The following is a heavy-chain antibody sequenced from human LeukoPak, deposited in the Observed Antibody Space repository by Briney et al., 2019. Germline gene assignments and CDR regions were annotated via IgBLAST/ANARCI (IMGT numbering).Heavy chain of an antibody. CDR3: AKGRSPYDPMDV. V-gene: IGHV3-30*02. CDR1: GFTFSSYG. CDR2: IRYDGSNK. Sequence: PGGSLRLSCAASGFTFSSYGMHWVRQAPGKGLEWVAFIRYDGSNKYYADSVKGRFTISRDNSKNTLYLQMNSLRAEDTAVYYCAKGRSPYDPMDVWGIGTTVTVSS. J-gene: IGHJ6*03. D-gene: IGHD3-3*01.